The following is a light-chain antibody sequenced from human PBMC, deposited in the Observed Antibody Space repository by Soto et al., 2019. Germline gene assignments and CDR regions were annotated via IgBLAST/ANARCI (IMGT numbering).Light chain of an antibody. CDR2: EVN. V-gene: IGLV2-8*01. CDR1: SSDVGGFNY. J-gene: IGLJ2*01. CDR3: SSYTSSSTVV. Sequence: QSVLTQPPSASGSPGQSVTISCTETSSDVGGFNYVSWHQQHPGKAPKLILYEVNKRPSGVPDRFSGSKSGNTASLTVSGLQAEDEADYYCSSYTSSSTVVFGGGTKLTVL.